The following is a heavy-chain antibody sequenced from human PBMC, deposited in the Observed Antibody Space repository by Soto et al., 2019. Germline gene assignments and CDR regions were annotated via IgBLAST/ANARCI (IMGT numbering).Heavy chain of an antibody. CDR2: INPNSGAT. D-gene: IGHD6-13*01. V-gene: IGHV1-2*02. CDR3: ATPAGTEYYYGMDV. Sequence: ASVKVSCKASEYTFTGYYLHWVRQAPGQGLEWMGWINPNSGATTYAQRFQGRVTMTRNTSISTAYMELSSLRSEDTAVYYCATPAGTEYYYGMDVCGQRNTVTVSS. CDR1: EYTFTGYY. J-gene: IGHJ6*02.